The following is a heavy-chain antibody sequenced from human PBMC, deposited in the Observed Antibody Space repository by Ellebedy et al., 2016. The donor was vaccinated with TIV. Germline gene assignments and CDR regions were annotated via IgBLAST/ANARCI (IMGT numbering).Heavy chain of an antibody. V-gene: IGHV1-2*02. CDR1: GYTFTAYY. CDR3: ARVRRGSSGLDV. J-gene: IGHJ6*02. D-gene: IGHD6-25*01. CDR2: INPDSGGT. Sequence: ASVKVSCKASGYTFTAYYMHWVRQAPGQGLEWMGWINPDSGGTNFAQKFPGRVTVTRDTSVNTAYMELSRLESDDTAVYYCARVRRGSSGLDVWGQGTTVTVS.